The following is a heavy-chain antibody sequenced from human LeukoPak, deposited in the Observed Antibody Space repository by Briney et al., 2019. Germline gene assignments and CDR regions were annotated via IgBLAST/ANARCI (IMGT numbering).Heavy chain of an antibody. CDR3: ARQRSDTTMGLIDY. CDR2: IYHSGST. Sequence: SETLSLTCTVSGYSISSGYYWGWIRQPPGKGLEWIGSIYHSGSTYYNPSLKSRVTISVDTSKNQFSLKLSSVTAADTAVYYCARQRSDTTMGLIDYWGQGTLVTVSS. D-gene: IGHD5-18*01. CDR1: GYSISSGYY. J-gene: IGHJ4*02. V-gene: IGHV4-38-2*02.